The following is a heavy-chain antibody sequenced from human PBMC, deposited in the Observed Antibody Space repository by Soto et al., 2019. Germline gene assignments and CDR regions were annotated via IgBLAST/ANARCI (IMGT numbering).Heavy chain of an antibody. J-gene: IGHJ6*02. D-gene: IGHD1-1*01. Sequence: QVQVVQSGAEVKKPGASVKVSCKASGYTFSTYAIHWVRQAPGQSLEWMGWLNGGTGQTRYSQRFQDRVTITRDTSASTAYMEVSSPRPEDTAVYYCARGKGMEENYYYYGMDIWGQGTTVTVSS. CDR3: ARGKGMEENYYYYGMDI. CDR2: LNGGTGQT. CDR1: GYTFSTYA. V-gene: IGHV1-3*01.